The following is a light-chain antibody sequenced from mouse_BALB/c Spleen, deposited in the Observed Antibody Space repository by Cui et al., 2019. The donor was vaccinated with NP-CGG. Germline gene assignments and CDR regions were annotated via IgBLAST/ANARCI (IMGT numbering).Light chain of an antibody. CDR1: TGAVITSNY. J-gene: IGLJ1*01. Sequence: QAVGTQESALTTSPGETVTLTCRSSTGAVITSNYANWVQEKPDHLFTGLIGGTNNRAPGVPARFSGSLIGDKAALTITGAQTEDEAIYFCALWYSNHWVFGGGTKLTVL. V-gene: IGLV1*01. CDR3: ALWYSNHWV. CDR2: GTN.